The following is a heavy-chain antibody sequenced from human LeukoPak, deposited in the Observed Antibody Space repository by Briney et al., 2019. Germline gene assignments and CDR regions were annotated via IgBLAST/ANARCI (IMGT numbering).Heavy chain of an antibody. V-gene: IGHV4-34*01. CDR2: INHSGST. J-gene: IGHJ5*02. D-gene: IGHD1-26*01. CDR3: ARDPSGSFFNWFDP. CDR1: GGSFSSYY. Sequence: SETLSLTCTLSGGSFSSYYWSWIRQPPGKGLEWIGEINHSGSTNYNPSLKSRVTISVATSKNQFSLKLRSVTAADTAVYYCARDPSGSFFNWFDPWGQGTLVTVSS.